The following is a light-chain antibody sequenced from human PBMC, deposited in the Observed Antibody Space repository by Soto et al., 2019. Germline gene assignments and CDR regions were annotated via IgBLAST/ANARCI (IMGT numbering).Light chain of an antibody. Sequence: QSVLTQPPSVSGAPGQTVTISCTGSSSNIGAGYGVHWYQQLPGTAPKLLIFDNSNRPSGVPDRFSGSKSGTSASLAITGLQAEDEADYYCQSYDSSLSGLYVFGSGNKLTVL. CDR1: SSNIGAGYG. J-gene: IGLJ1*01. V-gene: IGLV1-40*01. CDR3: QSYDSSLSGLYV. CDR2: DNS.